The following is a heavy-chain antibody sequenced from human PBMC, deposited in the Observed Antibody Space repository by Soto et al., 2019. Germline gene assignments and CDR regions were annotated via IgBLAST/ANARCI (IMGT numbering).Heavy chain of an antibody. CDR1: GYTFTSYD. CDR2: MNPNSGNT. V-gene: IGHV1-8*01. Sequence: QVQLVQSGAEVQKPGASVKVSCKASGYTFTSYDINWVRQATGQGLEWLGWMNPNSGNTGYGQKLQGRVTMTRNTSISTAYMELSSLRSEDTAVYYCARGKYKLRFLEYWGQGTLVTVSS. D-gene: IGHD3-3*01. J-gene: IGHJ4*02. CDR3: ARGKYKLRFLEY.